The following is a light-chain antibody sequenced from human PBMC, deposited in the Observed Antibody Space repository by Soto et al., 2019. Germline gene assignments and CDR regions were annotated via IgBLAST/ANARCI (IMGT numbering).Light chain of an antibody. Sequence: EIVLTQSPGTLSVSPGERATLSCRASQTISSNYLAWYQQKPGQAPSLLIYGTSSRATGIPDRFSGSGSGTDFTLTISRLEPEDSAVYYCQQRSNWPRLTFGPGTKVDIK. CDR1: QTISSNY. V-gene: IGKV3D-20*02. CDR2: GTS. J-gene: IGKJ3*01. CDR3: QQRSNWPRLT.